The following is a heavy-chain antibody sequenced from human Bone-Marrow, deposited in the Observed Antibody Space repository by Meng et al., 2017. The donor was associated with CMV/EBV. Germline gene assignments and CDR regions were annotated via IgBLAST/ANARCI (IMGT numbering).Heavy chain of an antibody. D-gene: IGHD1-26*01. CDR3: VRDLIRGVVGARPRGPGDL. J-gene: IGHJ2*01. CDR2: ITSTSSNT. Sequence: GESLKISCVASGFTFSGYSMNWVRQTPGKGLEWVSSITSTSSNTYYSDSVKGRFTISRDNTKNPLYLQMNSLRDEDTAVYYCVRDLIRGVVGARPRGPGDLWGRGTLVTVSS. V-gene: IGHV3-21*01. CDR1: GFTFSGYS.